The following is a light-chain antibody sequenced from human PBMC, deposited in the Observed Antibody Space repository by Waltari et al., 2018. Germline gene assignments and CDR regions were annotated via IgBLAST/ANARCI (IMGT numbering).Light chain of an antibody. Sequence: EIVLTQSPGTLSLSPGERATLSCRASQSVSSSYLAWYQQKPGQAPRLVISGATSRATGIPDRFSGSGSGTDFTLTISGLEPEDFAVYYCQQYGSSPWTFGQGTKVEIK. CDR3: QQYGSSPWT. CDR1: QSVSSSY. CDR2: GAT. V-gene: IGKV3-20*01. J-gene: IGKJ1*01.